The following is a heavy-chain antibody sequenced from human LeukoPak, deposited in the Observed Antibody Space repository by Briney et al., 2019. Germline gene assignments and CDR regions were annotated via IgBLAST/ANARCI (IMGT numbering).Heavy chain of an antibody. CDR2: ISSSGSTI. CDR1: GFTFSSYE. Sequence: PTGGSLRLSCAASGFTFSSYEMNWVRQAPGKGLEWVSYISSSGSTIYYADSVKGRFTISRDNAKNSLYLQMSSLRAEDTAVYYCAELGITMIGGVWGKGTAVTISS. D-gene: IGHD3-10*02. J-gene: IGHJ6*04. V-gene: IGHV3-48*03. CDR3: AELGITMIGGV.